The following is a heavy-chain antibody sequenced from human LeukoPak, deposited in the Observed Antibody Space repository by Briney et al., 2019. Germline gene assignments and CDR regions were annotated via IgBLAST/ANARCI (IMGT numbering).Heavy chain of an antibody. CDR3: ARGPLMVYALD. V-gene: IGHV1-8*02. J-gene: IGHJ4*02. CDR2: INPNSGNT. CDR1: GYTFTGYY. Sequence: ASVKVSCKASGYTFTGYYMHWVRQAPGQGLEWMGWINPNSGNTGYAQKFQGRVTMTRNTSISTAYMELSSLRSEDTAVYYCARGPLMVYALDWGQGTLVTVSS. D-gene: IGHD2-8*01.